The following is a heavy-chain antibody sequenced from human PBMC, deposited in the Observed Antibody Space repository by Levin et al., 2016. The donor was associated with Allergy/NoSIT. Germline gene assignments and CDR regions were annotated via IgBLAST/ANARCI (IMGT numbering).Heavy chain of an antibody. D-gene: IGHD6-19*01. CDR1: GFTFSSYA. V-gene: IGHV3-48*04. CDR3: ARDVPSTAVVAHDAFDL. J-gene: IGHJ3*01. CDR2: ISGSGSTV. Sequence: GESLKISCAASGFTFSSYAMSWVRQAPGKGLEWVSYISGSGSTVYYADSVQGRFTISRDNAKKSLFLEMNSLRVEDTAVYYCARDVPSTAVVAHDAFDLRGQGTMVTVSS.